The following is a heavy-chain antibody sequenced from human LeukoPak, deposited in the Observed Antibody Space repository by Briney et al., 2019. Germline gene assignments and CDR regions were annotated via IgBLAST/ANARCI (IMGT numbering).Heavy chain of an antibody. CDR2: INSDGSNT. V-gene: IGHV3-74*01. D-gene: IGHD3-10*01. CDR1: GFNFGRNW. CDR3: ARDPHYGAGYYYYYYMDV. Sequence: GGSLRLSCAASGFNFGRNWMDWVRQAPGKGLVWVSRINSDGSNTNYADSVKGRFTISRDNAKNTLYLEMNSLRAEDTAVYYCARDPHYGAGYYYYYYMDVWGKGTSVTVSS. J-gene: IGHJ6*03.